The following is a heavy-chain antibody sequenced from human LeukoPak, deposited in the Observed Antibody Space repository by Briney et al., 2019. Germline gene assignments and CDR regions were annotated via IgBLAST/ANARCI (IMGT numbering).Heavy chain of an antibody. J-gene: IGHJ5*02. CDR2: IYRSGST. CDR3: ARGPRFGELLWHWFDP. CDR1: AYSISSGYY. D-gene: IGHD3-10*01. Sequence: PSETLSLTCTVSAYSISSGYYWGWIRQPPGKGLEWIGTIYRSGSTYYNPSLKSRVTMSIDTSKNQFSLNLTSVTAADTAVYYCARGPRFGELLWHWFDPWGQGIQVTVSS. V-gene: IGHV4-38-2*02.